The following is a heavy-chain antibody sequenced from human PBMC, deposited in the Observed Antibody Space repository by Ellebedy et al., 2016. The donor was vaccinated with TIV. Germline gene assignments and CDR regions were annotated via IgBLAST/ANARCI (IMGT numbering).Heavy chain of an antibody. J-gene: IGHJ4*02. CDR3: AVGIAARPRD. CDR2: ISAYNGNT. CDR1: GGTFSSYA. D-gene: IGHD6-6*01. Sequence: ASVKVSXXASGGTFSSYAISWVRQAPGQGLEWMGWISAYNGNTNYAQKLQGRVTMTTDTSTSTAYMELSSLRSEDTAVYYCAVGIAARPRDWGQGTLVTVSS. V-gene: IGHV1-18*01.